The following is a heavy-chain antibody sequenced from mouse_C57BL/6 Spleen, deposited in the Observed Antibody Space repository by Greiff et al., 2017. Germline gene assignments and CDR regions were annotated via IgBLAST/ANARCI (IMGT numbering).Heavy chain of an antibody. Sequence: VQLQQSGAELVRPGASVTLSCKASGYTFTDYGMHWVKQTPVHGLEWIGAIDPETGGTAYNQKFKGKAILTADKSSSTAYMELRSLTSEDSAVYYCTSEGPLGPFDYWGQGTTLTVSS. CDR2: IDPETGGT. D-gene: IGHD4-1*01. V-gene: IGHV1-15*01. CDR1: GYTFTDYG. CDR3: TSEGPLGPFDY. J-gene: IGHJ2*01.